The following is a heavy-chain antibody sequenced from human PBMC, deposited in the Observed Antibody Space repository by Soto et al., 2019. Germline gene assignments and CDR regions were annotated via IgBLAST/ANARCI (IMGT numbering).Heavy chain of an antibody. V-gene: IGHV3-66*01. CDR3: ARDFSGKNDAFDI. CDR1: GFTVTTNY. D-gene: IGHD3-10*01. CDR2: VYSGGST. Sequence: EVQLVESGGGLVQPGGSLRLSCAASGFTVTTNYMSWVRQPPGKGLEWVSVVYSGGSTYYADSVKSRFTVSRDNSKNTLYLQMNSRRVEDTAVYYCARDFSGKNDAFDIWGQGRVVTVSS. J-gene: IGHJ3*02.